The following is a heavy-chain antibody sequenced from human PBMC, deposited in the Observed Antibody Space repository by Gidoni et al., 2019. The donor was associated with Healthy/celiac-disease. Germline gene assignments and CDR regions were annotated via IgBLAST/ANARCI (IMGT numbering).Heavy chain of an antibody. Sequence: QVQLQQSGPGLVTPSQTLSLTCTVPGGSISSGDYYWSWIRQPPGKGLEWIGYIYYSGSTYYNPSLKSRVTISVDTSKNQFSLKLSSVTAADTAVYYCAREGDYDSSGYYFDYWGQGTLVTVSS. CDR1: GGSISSGDYY. CDR3: AREGDYDSSGYYFDY. D-gene: IGHD3-22*01. J-gene: IGHJ4*02. CDR2: IYYSGST. V-gene: IGHV4-30-4*01.